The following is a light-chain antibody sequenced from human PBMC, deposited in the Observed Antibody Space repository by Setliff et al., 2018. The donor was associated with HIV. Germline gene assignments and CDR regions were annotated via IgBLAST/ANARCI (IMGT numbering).Light chain of an antibody. J-gene: IGLJ1*01. CDR2: EVS. CDR1: SSDVGSYNL. V-gene: IGLV2-23*02. CDR3: CSYAGSRIFYV. Sequence: QSALAQPASVSGSPGQSITISCTGTSSDVGSYNLVCWYQQHPGKAPKLMIYEVSKRPSGVSNRFSGSKSGNTASLTISGLQAEDEADYYCCSYAGSRIFYVFGTGTKVTVL.